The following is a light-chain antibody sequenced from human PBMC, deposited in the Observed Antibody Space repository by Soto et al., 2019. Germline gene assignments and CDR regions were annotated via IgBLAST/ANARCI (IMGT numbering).Light chain of an antibody. CDR3: LLFYSGPRV. J-gene: IGLJ3*02. V-gene: IGLV7-46*01. Sequence: QAVVTQEPSLTVSPGGTVTLTCDSSTGAVTSGHYPNWFQQKPGQAPRTLIYDTNNKHSWTPARFSGSLLGGKAALTLSGAQPEDEAEYYCLLFYSGPRVFGGGTKLTVL. CDR2: DTN. CDR1: TGAVTSGHY.